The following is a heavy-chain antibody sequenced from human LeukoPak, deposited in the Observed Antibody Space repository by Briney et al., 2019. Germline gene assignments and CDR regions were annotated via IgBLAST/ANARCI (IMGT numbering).Heavy chain of an antibody. V-gene: IGHV3-9*02. CDR3: VKDMNPGGADV. CDR2: IYWSSRGT. CDR1: GFNSEEHA. D-gene: IGHD3-10*01. J-gene: IGHJ6*02. Sequence: GGSLRLSCVVSGFNSEEHAMHWVRQAPGKGLEWVSGIYWSSRGTGYADSVKGRFTVSRDSAKNPLYLQMNSLRPEDTALYYCVKDMNPGGADVWGQGTTVTVSS.